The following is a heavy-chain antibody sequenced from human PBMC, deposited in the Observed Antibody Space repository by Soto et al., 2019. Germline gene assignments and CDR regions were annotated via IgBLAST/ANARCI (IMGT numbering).Heavy chain of an antibody. V-gene: IGHV4-31*03. J-gene: IGHJ4*02. CDR1: GGSISSGGYY. Sequence: SKTLSLTCTVSGGSISSGGYYWSWIRQHPGKGLEWIGYIYYSGSTYYNPSLKSRVTISIDTSKNQFSLKMSSVTAADTAVYYCARNEAYDYVGGSYRSYYFDYWGQETLVTVSS. CDR2: IYYSGST. CDR3: ARNEAYDYVGGSYRSYYFDY. D-gene: IGHD3-16*02.